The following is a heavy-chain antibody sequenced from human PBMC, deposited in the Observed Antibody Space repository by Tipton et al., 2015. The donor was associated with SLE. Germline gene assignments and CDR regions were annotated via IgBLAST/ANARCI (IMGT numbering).Heavy chain of an antibody. Sequence: SLRLSCAASGFTFSSYSMNWVRQAPGKGLEWVSSISSSSSYIYYADSVKGRFTISRDNAKNSLYLQMNSLRAEDTAVYYCARDINYDILTGYPHGFDYWGQGTLVPVSS. D-gene: IGHD3-9*01. J-gene: IGHJ4*02. CDR3: ARDINYDILTGYPHGFDY. V-gene: IGHV3-21*03. CDR2: ISSSSSYI. CDR1: GFTFSSYS.